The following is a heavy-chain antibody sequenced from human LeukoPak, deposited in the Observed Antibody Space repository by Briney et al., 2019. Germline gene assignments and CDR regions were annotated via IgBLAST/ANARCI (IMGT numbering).Heavy chain of an antibody. J-gene: IGHJ6*03. CDR2: INSYGSST. CDR3: ARELVGYYGSGKVKLAYYMDV. V-gene: IGHV3-74*01. D-gene: IGHD3-10*01. CDR1: GFTFSSYW. Sequence: PGGSLRLSCAASGFTFSSYWMHWVRQAPGKGLVWVSRINSYGSSTSYADSVKGRFTISRDNAKNTLYLQMNSLRAEDTAVYYCARELVGYYGSGKVKLAYYMDVWGKGTTVTISS.